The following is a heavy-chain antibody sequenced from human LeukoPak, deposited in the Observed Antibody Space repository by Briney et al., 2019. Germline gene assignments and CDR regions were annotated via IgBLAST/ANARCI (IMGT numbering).Heavy chain of an antibody. Sequence: ASVKVSCEASGGTFSSYAISWVRQAPGQGLEWMGGIIPIFGTANYAQKFQGRVTITTDESTSTAYMELSSLRSEDTAVYYCARGFFRITIFGVVMGDAFDIWGQGTMVTVSS. CDR1: GGTFSSYA. V-gene: IGHV1-69*05. CDR3: ARGFFRITIFGVVMGDAFDI. CDR2: IIPIFGTA. J-gene: IGHJ3*02. D-gene: IGHD3-3*01.